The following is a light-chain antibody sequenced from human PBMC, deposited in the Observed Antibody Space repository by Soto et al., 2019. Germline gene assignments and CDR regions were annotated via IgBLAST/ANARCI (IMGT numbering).Light chain of an antibody. CDR1: QTVTTN. CDR2: DAS. CDR3: QQYNKWPRT. J-gene: IGKJ1*01. Sequence: EIVLLEARATMSVSPGARFALSCRASQTVTTNLVWYPQKPGQSHRLLIYDASTRATGIPARYSGSGSGTEFNFTISSLQSEEFAVYYCQQYNKWPRTVGKGNKVVIK. V-gene: IGKV3-15*01.